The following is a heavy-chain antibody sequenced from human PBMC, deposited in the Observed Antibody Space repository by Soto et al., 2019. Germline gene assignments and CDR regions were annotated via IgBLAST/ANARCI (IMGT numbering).Heavy chain of an antibody. D-gene: IGHD5-18*01. CDR1: ELTLSNAW. CDR3: TTQNGYVAPTEY. Sequence: EVKLVESGGGLVKPGGSLRLSCAASELTLSNAWMTWVRQAPGKGPEWVGHIKSKSDGGITEYGAPVNGRFIISRDDSKNTLSLEMNSLKSEDTAVYYCTTQNGYVAPTEYWGQGTLVTVSS. CDR2: IKSKSDGGIT. J-gene: IGHJ4*02. V-gene: IGHV3-15*01.